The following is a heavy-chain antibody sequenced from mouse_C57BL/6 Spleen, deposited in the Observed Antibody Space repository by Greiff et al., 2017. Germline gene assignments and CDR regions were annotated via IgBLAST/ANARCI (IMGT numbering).Heavy chain of an antibody. V-gene: IGHV1-80*01. CDR3: ARGLGYCFAY. CDR2: IYPGDGDN. J-gene: IGHJ2*01. D-gene: IGHD4-1*01. Sequence: VQLQQSGAELVKPGASVKISCKASGYAFSSYGINWVKQRPGKGLEWIGQIYPGDGDNNYNGKLKGKATLTADKSSSTAYMQLRSLTSEGSAVSFCARGLGYCFAYWGQGTTLTVSS. CDR1: GYAFSSYG.